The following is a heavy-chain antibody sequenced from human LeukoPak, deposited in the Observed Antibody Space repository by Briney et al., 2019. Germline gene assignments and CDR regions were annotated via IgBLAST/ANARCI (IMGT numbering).Heavy chain of an antibody. J-gene: IGHJ4*02. Sequence: GRSLRLSCAASGFTFSSYGMHWVRQAPGKGLEWVAVISYDGSNKYYADSVKGRFTISRDNSKNTLYLQMNSLRAEDTAVYYCAKDGRWFGELSYFDYWGQGTLVTVSS. CDR1: GFTFSSYG. CDR2: ISYDGSNK. D-gene: IGHD3-10*01. CDR3: AKDGRWFGELSYFDY. V-gene: IGHV3-30*18.